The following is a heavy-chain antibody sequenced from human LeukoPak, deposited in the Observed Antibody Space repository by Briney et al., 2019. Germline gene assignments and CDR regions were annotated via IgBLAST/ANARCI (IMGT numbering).Heavy chain of an antibody. V-gene: IGHV3-21*01. CDR1: GFTFSSYS. Sequence: GGSLRLSCAASGFTFSSYSMNWVRQAPGKGLEWVSSISSSSSYIYYADSVKGRFTISRGNAKNSLYLQMNSLRAEDTAVYYCARDRCSSTSCGDYWGQGTLVTVSS. D-gene: IGHD2-2*01. CDR3: ARDRCSSTSCGDY. J-gene: IGHJ4*02. CDR2: ISSSSSYI.